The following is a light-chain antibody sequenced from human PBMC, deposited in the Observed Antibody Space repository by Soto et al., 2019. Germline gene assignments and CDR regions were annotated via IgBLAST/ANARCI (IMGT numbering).Light chain of an antibody. CDR2: DVS. V-gene: IGLV2-11*01. J-gene: IGLJ1*01. CDR1: ISDVGGYNY. Sequence: QSALTQPRSVSGSPGQSVTISCTGTISDVGGYNYVSWYQQHPGKAPKLMIYDVSKRSSGVPDRFSGSKSGNTASLTISGLQAEDEADYYCCSYAGSYKGYVVVTGTKLTVL. CDR3: CSYAGSYKGYV.